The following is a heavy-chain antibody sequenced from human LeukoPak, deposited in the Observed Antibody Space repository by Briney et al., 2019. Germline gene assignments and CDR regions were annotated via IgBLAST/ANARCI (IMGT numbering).Heavy chain of an antibody. V-gene: IGHV3-23*01. J-gene: IGHJ4*02. Sequence: GGSLRLSCAASGFTLTSYAMSWVRQAPGKGLEWVSAIIGSIHSTYYADSVKGRFTISRDNSKNTLYLQMNSLRAEDTAVYYCAKHSYDSSGYYSIDYWGQGTLVTVFS. CDR3: AKHSYDSSGYYSIDY. CDR2: IIGSIHST. D-gene: IGHD3-22*01. CDR1: GFTLTSYA.